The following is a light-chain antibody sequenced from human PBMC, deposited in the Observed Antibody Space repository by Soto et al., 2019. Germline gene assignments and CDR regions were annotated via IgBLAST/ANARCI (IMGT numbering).Light chain of an antibody. J-gene: IGKJ3*01. V-gene: IGKV4-1*01. CDR2: WAS. CDR1: QSVVHSSNNKNY. Sequence: DIVLTQSPDSLAVSLGERATINCKSSQSVVHSSNNKNYLAWYQQKPGQPPKLLIYWASTRESGVPDRFSGSGSGTDFTLTISSLQAEDVAVYYCQQYYITPFTFGPGTKVDI. CDR3: QQYYITPFT.